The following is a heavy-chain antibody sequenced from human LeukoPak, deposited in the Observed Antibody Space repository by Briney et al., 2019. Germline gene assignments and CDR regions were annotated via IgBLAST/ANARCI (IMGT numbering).Heavy chain of an antibody. J-gene: IGHJ4*02. CDR3: ARTYSSSWYSFDY. Sequence: PGGSLRLSCAASGFTVSSNYMSWVRQAPGKGLEWVSVIYSGGSTYYADSVKGRFTISRDNSKNTLYLQMNGLRAEDTAVYYCARTYSSSWYSFDYWGQGTLVTVSS. CDR1: GFTVSSNY. D-gene: IGHD6-13*01. CDR2: IYSGGST. V-gene: IGHV3-53*01.